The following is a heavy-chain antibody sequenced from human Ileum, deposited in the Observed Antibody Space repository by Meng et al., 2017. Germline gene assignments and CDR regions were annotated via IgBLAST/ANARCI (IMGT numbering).Heavy chain of an antibody. D-gene: IGHD3-3*02. CDR2: IHNVGGT. Sequence: SETLSLTCTVSGASVSRNYWSWIRQPPGKGLEWIGYIHNVGGTTYNPSLKSRITMSVHTSKNQFSLKLSSVAATDTAIYYCARGIRKVRATYYLDVWGQGTLVTVSS. CDR3: ARGIRKVRATYYLDV. CDR1: GASVSRNY. V-gene: IGHV4-59*02. J-gene: IGHJ4*02.